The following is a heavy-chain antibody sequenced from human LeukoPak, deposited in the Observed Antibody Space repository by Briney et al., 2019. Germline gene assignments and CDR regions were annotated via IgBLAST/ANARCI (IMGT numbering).Heavy chain of an antibody. CDR2: ISGNSDST. Sequence: HPGGSLRLSCVVSGFTFSDYAMHWVRQAPGKGLEWVSLISGNSDSTYYADSVKGRFTISRDNSKNSLYLQMNSVRTEDTAFYYCAKEVANIQYYYYGMDVWGQGTTVTVSS. V-gene: IGHV3-43*02. CDR1: GFTFSDYA. J-gene: IGHJ6*02. CDR3: AKEVANIQYYYYGMDV. D-gene: IGHD5-12*01.